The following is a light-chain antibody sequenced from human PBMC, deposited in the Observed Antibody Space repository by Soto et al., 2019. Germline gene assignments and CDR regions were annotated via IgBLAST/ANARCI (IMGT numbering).Light chain of an antibody. CDR3: QQYNSYHRK. Sequence: DIQMTQSPSTLSASVGDRVTITCRASQSISSWLAWYQQKPGKAPKLLIYDASSLESGVPSRFSGSGSGTEFTLTISSLQPDDFTTYYCQQYNSYHRKFGQGTKVEIK. CDR1: QSISSW. V-gene: IGKV1-5*01. CDR2: DAS. J-gene: IGKJ1*01.